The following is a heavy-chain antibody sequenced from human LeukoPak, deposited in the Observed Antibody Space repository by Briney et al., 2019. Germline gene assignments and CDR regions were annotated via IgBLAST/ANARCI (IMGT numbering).Heavy chain of an antibody. Sequence: GGSLRLSCKGSGYSFTSYWIGWVRQMPGKGLEWMGNIYPGDSDTRYIPSFQGQVTISPDKSIGTAYLQWSSLKAYDTAINLLARHDSSVYYSDYWGQGPLVTVSS. CDR3: ARHDSSVYYSDY. D-gene: IGHD3-22*01. J-gene: IGHJ4*02. V-gene: IGHV5-51*01. CDR1: GYSFTSYW. CDR2: IYPGDSDT.